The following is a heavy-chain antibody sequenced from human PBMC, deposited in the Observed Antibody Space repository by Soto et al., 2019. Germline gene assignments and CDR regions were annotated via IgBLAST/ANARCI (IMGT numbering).Heavy chain of an antibody. D-gene: IGHD6-6*01. Sequence: WTGLEWIGYIYYSGSTYYNPSLKSRVTISVDTSKNQFSLKLSSVTAADTAVYYCAREATIAARLDSWGQGTLVTVSS. CDR3: AREATIAARLDS. J-gene: IGHJ4*02. CDR2: IYYSGST. V-gene: IGHV4-30-4*01.